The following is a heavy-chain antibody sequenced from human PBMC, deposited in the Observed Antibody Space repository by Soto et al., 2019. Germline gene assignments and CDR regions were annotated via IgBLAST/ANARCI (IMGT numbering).Heavy chain of an antibody. V-gene: IGHV4-34*01. D-gene: IGHD2-15*01. CDR2: INHSGST. CDR1: GGSFSGYY. Sequence: QVQLQQWGAGLLKPSETLSLTCAVYGGSFSGYYWSWIRQPPGKGLEWIGEINHSGSTNYNPSLKSRVTISVDTSKNQFSLKLSSVTAADTAVYYCARGRVDGYCSGGSCSSAWFFYFQHWGQGTLVTVSS. J-gene: IGHJ1*01. CDR3: ARGRVDGYCSGGSCSSAWFFYFQH.